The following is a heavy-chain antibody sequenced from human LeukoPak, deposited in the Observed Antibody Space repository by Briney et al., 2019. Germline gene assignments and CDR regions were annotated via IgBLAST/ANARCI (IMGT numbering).Heavy chain of an antibody. CDR2: IYPGDSDT. Sequence: GESLKISRKGSGYSFTSYWIGWVRQMPGKGLEWMGIIYPGDSDTRYSPSFQGQVTISADKSISTAYLQWSSLKASDTAMYYCARVGYCSSTSCLDAFDIWGQGTMVTVSS. CDR3: ARVGYCSSTSCLDAFDI. J-gene: IGHJ3*02. CDR1: GYSFTSYW. V-gene: IGHV5-51*01. D-gene: IGHD2-2*01.